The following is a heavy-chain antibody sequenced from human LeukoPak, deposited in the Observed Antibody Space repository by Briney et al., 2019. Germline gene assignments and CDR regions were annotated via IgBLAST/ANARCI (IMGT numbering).Heavy chain of an antibody. V-gene: IGHV4-34*01. CDR3: ARGSVLMVYAEFDY. CDR1: GVSFSGYY. D-gene: IGHD2-8*01. CDR2: INHSGST. J-gene: IGHJ4*02. Sequence: KPSETLSLTCAVYGVSFSGYYWSWIRQPPGKGLEWIGEINHSGSTNYNPSLKSRVTISVDTSKNQFSLKLSSVTAADTAVYYCARGSVLMVYAEFDYWGQGTLVTVSS.